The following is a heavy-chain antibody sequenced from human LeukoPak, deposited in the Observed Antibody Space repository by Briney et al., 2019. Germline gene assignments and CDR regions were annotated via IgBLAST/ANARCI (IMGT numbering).Heavy chain of an antibody. D-gene: IGHD1-26*01. CDR2: IYYSGST. CDR1: GGSISSSSYY. V-gene: IGHV4-39*07. Sequence: PSETLSLTCTVSGGSISSSSYYWGWIRQPPGKGLEWIGSIYYSGSTYYNPSLKSRVTISVDTSKNQFSLKLSSVTAADTAVYYCAREGELLLDYWGQGTLVTVSS. J-gene: IGHJ4*02. CDR3: AREGELLLDY.